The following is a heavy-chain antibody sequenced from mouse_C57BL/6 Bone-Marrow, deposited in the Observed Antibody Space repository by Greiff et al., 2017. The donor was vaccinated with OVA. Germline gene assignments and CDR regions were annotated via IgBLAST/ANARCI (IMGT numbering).Heavy chain of an antibody. V-gene: IGHV1-55*01. CDR2: IYPGSGST. CDR1: GYTFTSYW. J-gene: IGHJ4*01. CDR3: ARDYGSSFYAMDY. D-gene: IGHD1-1*01. Sequence: QVQLQQPGAELVKPGASVKMSCKASGYTFTSYWITWVKQRPGQGLEWIGDIYPGSGSTNYNEKFKSKATLTVDTSSSTAYMQLSSLTSEDSSVYYFARDYGSSFYAMDYWGQGTSVTVSS.